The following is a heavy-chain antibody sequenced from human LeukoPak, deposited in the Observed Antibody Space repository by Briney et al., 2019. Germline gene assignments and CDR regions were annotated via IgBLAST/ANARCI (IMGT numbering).Heavy chain of an antibody. V-gene: IGHV4-34*01. Sequence: PSETLSLTCVVYGGSFSVYYWSWIRQPPGKGLEWIGEINHSGSTNYNPSLKSRATTSVDTSKNQFSLKLSSVTAADTAVYYCARVYDYVWGSYRPDYYFDYWGQGTLVTVSS. CDR3: ARVYDYVWGSYRPDYYFDY. J-gene: IGHJ4*02. D-gene: IGHD3-16*02. CDR1: GGSFSVYY. CDR2: INHSGST.